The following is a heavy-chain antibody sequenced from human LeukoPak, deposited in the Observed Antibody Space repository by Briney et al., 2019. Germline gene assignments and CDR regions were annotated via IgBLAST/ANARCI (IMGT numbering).Heavy chain of an antibody. CDR3: ASLTYYDFWSGYYTWNYFDY. D-gene: IGHD3-3*01. CDR1: GGTFSSYA. CDR2: IIPIFGTA. Sequence: SVKVSCKASGGTFSSYAISWVRQAPGQGLEWMGGIIPIFGTANYAQKFQGRVTITADESTSTAYMELSSLRSEDTAVYYCASLTYYDFWSGYYTWNYFDYWGQGALVTVSS. V-gene: IGHV1-69*01. J-gene: IGHJ4*02.